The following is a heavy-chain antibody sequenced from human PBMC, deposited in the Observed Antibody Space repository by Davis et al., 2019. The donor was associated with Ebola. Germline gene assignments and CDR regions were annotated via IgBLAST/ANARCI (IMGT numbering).Heavy chain of an antibody. CDR3: ARDSGWSGVVS. V-gene: IGHV3-7*03. D-gene: IGHD6-19*01. CDR1: GFTFSSYW. J-gene: IGHJ5*01. Sequence: GESLKISCVASGFTFSSYWMSWVRQAPGKGLEWVANIKQDGSDKNYVDSVKGRFTISSDNAKNSLYLQMNSLRAEDTAVYYCARDSGWSGVVSWGQGTLVTVSS. CDR2: IKQDGSDK.